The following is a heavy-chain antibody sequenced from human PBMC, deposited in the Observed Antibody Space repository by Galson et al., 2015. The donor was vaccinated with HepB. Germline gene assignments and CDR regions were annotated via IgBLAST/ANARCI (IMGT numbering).Heavy chain of an antibody. Sequence: SLRLSCAASGFTFSSYSMNWVRQAPGKGLEWVSYISSSSSTIYYADSVKGRFTISRDNAKNSLYLQMNSLRAEDTAVYYCASAPEPGAFDIWGQGTMVTVSS. CDR1: GFTFSSYS. CDR2: ISSSSSTI. J-gene: IGHJ3*02. CDR3: ASAPEPGAFDI. D-gene: IGHD1-14*01. V-gene: IGHV3-48*01.